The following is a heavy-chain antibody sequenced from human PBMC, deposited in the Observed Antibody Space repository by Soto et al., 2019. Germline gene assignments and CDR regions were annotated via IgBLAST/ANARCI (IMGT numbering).Heavy chain of an antibody. Sequence: QVQLQQWGAGLLKPSETLSLTCAVYGGSFSGYYWSWIRQPPGKGLEWIGEVNHSGSSNQNPSLKSRVIISADTSQNQFSLRLKYVTAADTAVYYCARGIHVKAAVQGDAPDKYYFDWWGQGTQVTVSS. CDR3: ARGIHVKAAVQGDAPDKYYFDW. V-gene: IGHV4-34*01. CDR2: VNHSGSS. D-gene: IGHD6-25*01. CDR1: GGSFSGYY. J-gene: IGHJ4*02.